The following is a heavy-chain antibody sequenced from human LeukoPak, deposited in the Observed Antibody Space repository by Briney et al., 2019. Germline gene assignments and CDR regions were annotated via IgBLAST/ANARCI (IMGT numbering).Heavy chain of an antibody. V-gene: IGHV3-30*03. D-gene: IGHD3-22*01. CDR3: ATRRYGYYYDSSGYYY. CDR2: ISYVGGNT. CDR1: GFTLRSYG. J-gene: IGHJ4*02. Sequence: GGSLRLSCAAPGFTLRSYGMYAVCDAPGKGLEWVAVISYVGGNTYYADSVKGRFTISRDHSKNTLYLQMNSLRAEDTAVYYCATRRYGYYYDSSGYYYRGQGTLVTVSS.